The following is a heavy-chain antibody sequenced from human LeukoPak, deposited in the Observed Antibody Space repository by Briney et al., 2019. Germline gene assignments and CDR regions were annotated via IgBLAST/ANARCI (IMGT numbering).Heavy chain of an antibody. CDR1: GYSVSSGYY. CDR3: ARGPHDSSGYLFDY. CDR2: IYYSGSA. D-gene: IGHD3-22*01. J-gene: IGHJ4*02. Sequence: SETLSLTCTVSGYSVSSGYYWSWIRQPPGKGLEWIGYIYYSGSANYNPSLKSRVTISVDTSKNQFSLKLSSVTAADTAVYYCARGPHDSSGYLFDYWGQGTLVTVSS. V-gene: IGHV4-61*01.